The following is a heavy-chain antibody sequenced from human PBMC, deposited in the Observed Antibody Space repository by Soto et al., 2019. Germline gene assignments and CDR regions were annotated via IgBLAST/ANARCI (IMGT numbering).Heavy chain of an antibody. Sequence: SAKVSGNASGGTFSSYAISWVRHAPGQGLEWMGGIIPIFGTANYAQKFQGRVTITADEYTSTAYMELSSLRSEDTAVYYCARQAVAGTLSVDYWGQGTMVPVSS. J-gene: IGHJ4*02. CDR3: ARQAVAGTLSVDY. V-gene: IGHV1-69*13. D-gene: IGHD6-19*01. CDR2: IIPIFGTA. CDR1: GGTFSSYA.